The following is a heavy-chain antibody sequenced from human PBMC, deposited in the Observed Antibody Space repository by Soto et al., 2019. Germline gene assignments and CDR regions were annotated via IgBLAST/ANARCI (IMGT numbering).Heavy chain of an antibody. Sequence: QVQLQESGPGLVKPSQTLSLTCTVSGGSISSGGYYWSWIRQHPGKGLEWIGYIYYSGSTYYNPSLKSRVTISVDTSKNQFSLKLSSVTAADTAVYYCARGLPRRRRDGYNKNDYWGQGTLVTVSS. CDR1: GGSISSGGYY. V-gene: IGHV4-31*03. CDR3: ARGLPRRRRDGYNKNDY. CDR2: IYYSGST. J-gene: IGHJ4*02. D-gene: IGHD5-12*01.